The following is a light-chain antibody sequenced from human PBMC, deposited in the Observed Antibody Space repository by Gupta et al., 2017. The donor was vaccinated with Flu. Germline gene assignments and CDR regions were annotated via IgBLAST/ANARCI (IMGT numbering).Light chain of an antibody. CDR1: RSDVSAYNY. CDR2: DVN. CDR3: CSYAGTYTFI. J-gene: IGLJ2*01. V-gene: IGLV2-11*01. Sequence: QSALTQPRSVSGSPGQSVTISCTGTRSDVSAYNYLSWYQQHPGKAPKVIIYDVNKRPSGVPDRFSGSKSGNTASLTISGLQAEDEADYHCCSYAGTYTFIFGGGTKLTVL.